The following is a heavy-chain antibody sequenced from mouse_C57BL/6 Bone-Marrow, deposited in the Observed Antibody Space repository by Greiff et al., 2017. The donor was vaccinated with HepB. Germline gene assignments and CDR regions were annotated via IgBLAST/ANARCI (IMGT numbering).Heavy chain of an antibody. D-gene: IGHD1-1*01. CDR2: IYPGGGYT. Sequence: QVQLQQSGAELVRPGTSVKMSCKASGYTFTNYWIGWAKQRPGHGLEWIGDIYPGGGYTNYNEKFKGKATLTADKSSSTAYMQFSSLTSEDSAIYYCARREFITTVVEYYFDYWGQGTTLTVSS. J-gene: IGHJ2*01. V-gene: IGHV1-63*01. CDR3: ARREFITTVVEYYFDY. CDR1: GYTFTNYW.